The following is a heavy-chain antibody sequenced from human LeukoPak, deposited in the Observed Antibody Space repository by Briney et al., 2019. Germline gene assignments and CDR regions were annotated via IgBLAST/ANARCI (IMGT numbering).Heavy chain of an antibody. D-gene: IGHD3-10*01. CDR2: INHSGST. CDR3: ARRQSYISRRIQYYYMDV. V-gene: IGHV4-34*01. J-gene: IGHJ6*03. Sequence: PSETLSLTCAVYGGSFSGYYWSWIRQPPGKGLEWIGEINHSGSTNYNPSLKSRVTISVDTSKNQFSLKLSSVTAADTAVYYCARRQSYISRRIQYYYMDVWGEGTTVTVSS. CDR1: GGSFSGYY.